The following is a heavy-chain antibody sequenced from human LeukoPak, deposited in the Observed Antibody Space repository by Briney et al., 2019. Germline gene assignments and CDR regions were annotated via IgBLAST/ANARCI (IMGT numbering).Heavy chain of an antibody. J-gene: IGHJ4*02. Sequence: SQTLSLTCALSGDSVSSNSVPWNWIRQSPSRGLEWLGRTYYRSKWNNNYAVSVKSRITINPDTSKNQISLQLNSVTPEDTAVYYCASGDQGLDYWGQGTLVTVSS. D-gene: IGHD3-10*01. CDR3: ASGDQGLDY. CDR1: GDSVSSNSVP. V-gene: IGHV6-1*01. CDR2: TYYRSKWNN.